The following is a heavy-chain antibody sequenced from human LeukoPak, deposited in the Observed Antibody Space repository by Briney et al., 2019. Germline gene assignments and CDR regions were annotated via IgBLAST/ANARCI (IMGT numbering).Heavy chain of an antibody. Sequence: PGGSLRLSCAVSGFTFANAWMTWVRQAPGKGLEWVANIHPNGGDQYYLDSVKGRFTISRDNAKNSLYLQMSSLTADDTAVYYCASQPSAVAGNYWGQGTLVTVSS. D-gene: IGHD6-19*01. CDR1: GFTFANAW. V-gene: IGHV3-7*01. CDR3: ASQPSAVAGNY. J-gene: IGHJ4*02. CDR2: IHPNGGDQ.